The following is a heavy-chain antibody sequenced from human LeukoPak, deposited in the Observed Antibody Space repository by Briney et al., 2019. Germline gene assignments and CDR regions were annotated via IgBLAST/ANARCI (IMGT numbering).Heavy chain of an antibody. D-gene: IGHD3-22*01. Sequence: SVKVSCKASGGTFSSYAISWVRQAPGQGLEWMGGIIPIFGTANYAQKFQGRVTITADESTSTAYMELSSLRSEDTAVYYCARVGAYYDSSGYSREDAFDIWGQGTMVTVSS. J-gene: IGHJ3*02. CDR1: GGTFSSYA. V-gene: IGHV1-69*13. CDR2: IIPIFGTA. CDR3: ARVGAYYDSSGYSREDAFDI.